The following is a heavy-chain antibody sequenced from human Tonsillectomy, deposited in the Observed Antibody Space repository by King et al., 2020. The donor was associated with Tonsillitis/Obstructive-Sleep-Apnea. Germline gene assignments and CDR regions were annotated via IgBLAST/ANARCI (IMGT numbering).Heavy chain of an antibody. CDR2: IVVGSGNT. CDR3: AADGDFWSGYSLY. V-gene: IGHV1-58*01. J-gene: IGHJ4*02. Sequence: QLVESGPEVKKPGTSVKVSCKASGFTLSNSAVQWVRQARGQRLEWIGWIVVGSGNTKYAQQFQERVTITRDMSTYTVYMELSSLRAEDTAVYYCAADGDFWSGYSLYWGQGSLVTVSS. CDR1: GFTLSNSA. D-gene: IGHD3-3*01.